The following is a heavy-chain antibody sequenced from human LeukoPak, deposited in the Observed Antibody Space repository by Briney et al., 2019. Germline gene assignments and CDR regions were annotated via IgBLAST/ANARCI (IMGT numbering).Heavy chain of an antibody. Sequence: GGSLRLSCAASGFTFSSYSMNWVRQAPGKGLEWVSSISSSSSYIYYADSVKGRFTISRDNAKNSLYLQMNSLRAEDTAVYYCARGRSSSSSYYFDYWGQGTLVTVSS. CDR2: ISSSSSYI. CDR1: GFTFSSYS. V-gene: IGHV3-21*01. D-gene: IGHD6-6*01. CDR3: ARGRSSSSSYYFDY. J-gene: IGHJ4*02.